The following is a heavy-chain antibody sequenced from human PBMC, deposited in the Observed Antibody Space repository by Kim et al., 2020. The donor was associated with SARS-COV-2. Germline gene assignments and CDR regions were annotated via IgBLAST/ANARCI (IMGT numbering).Heavy chain of an antibody. CDR2: IYYSGST. J-gene: IGHJ4*02. D-gene: IGHD4-17*01. V-gene: IGHV4-39*07. CDR1: GGSISSSSYY. CDR3: ASGWAFYGAQYYFDY. Sequence: SETLSLTCTVSGGSISSSSYYWGWIRQPPGKGLEWIGSIYYSGSTYYNPSLKSRVTISVDTSKNQFSLKLSSVTAADTAVYYCASGWAFYGAQYYFDYWGQGTLVTVSS.